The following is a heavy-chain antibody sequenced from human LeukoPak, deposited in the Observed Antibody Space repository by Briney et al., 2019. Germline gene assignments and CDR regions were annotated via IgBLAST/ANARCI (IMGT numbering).Heavy chain of an antibody. D-gene: IGHD1-26*01. J-gene: IGHJ4*02. CDR1: GDSINDHY. Sequence: SETLSLTCTVSGDSINDHYWSWIRQPPGEGLEWIAYIYSSVSTNYNPSLKSRVTISVDTSKNQFSLKLSSVTAADTAVYYCARGHWATDFDYWGQGTLVTVSS. V-gene: IGHV4-4*09. CDR2: IYSSVST. CDR3: ARGHWATDFDY.